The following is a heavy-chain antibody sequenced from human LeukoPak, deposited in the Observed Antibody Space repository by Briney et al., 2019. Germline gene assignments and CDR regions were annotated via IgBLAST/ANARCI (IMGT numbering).Heavy chain of an antibody. V-gene: IGHV3-23*01. CDR1: GFTFSSYP. CDR2: ISGSGIDT. Sequence: GGSLRPSCAASGFTFSSYPMSWVRQAPGKGLEWVSSISGSGIDTYYADSVKGRFTISRDNSKNTLYLQMNSLRAEDTAVYYCAKDQDYYDSSGYYYVKYFDSWGQGTLVTVSS. CDR3: AKDQDYYDSSGYYYVKYFDS. J-gene: IGHJ4*02. D-gene: IGHD3-22*01.